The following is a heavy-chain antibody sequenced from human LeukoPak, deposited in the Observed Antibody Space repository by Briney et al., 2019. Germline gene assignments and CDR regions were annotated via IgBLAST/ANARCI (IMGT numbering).Heavy chain of an antibody. D-gene: IGHD3-22*01. Sequence: SETLSLTCTVSGGSISSYYWSWIRQPAGKGLEWIGRIYTSGSTNYNPSLKSRVTMSVDTSKNQFSLKLSSVTAADTAVYYCARDRFVDYYDSSGYYYLYYYYMDVWGKGTTVTVSS. CDR3: ARDRFVDYYDSSGYYYLYYYYMDV. J-gene: IGHJ6*03. V-gene: IGHV4-4*07. CDR2: IYTSGST. CDR1: GGSISSYY.